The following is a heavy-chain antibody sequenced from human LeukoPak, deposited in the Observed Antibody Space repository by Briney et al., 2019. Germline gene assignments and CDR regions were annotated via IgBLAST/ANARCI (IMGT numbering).Heavy chain of an antibody. V-gene: IGHV4-61*01. CDR2: IYYSGST. J-gene: IGHJ4*02. CDR1: GGSVSSGSYY. CDR3: ARTAADLRIDY. D-gene: IGHD6-13*01. Sequence: PSETLSLTCTVSGGSVSSGSYYWSWIRQPPGKGLEWIGYIYYSGSTNYNPSLKSRVTISVDTSKNQFSLKLSSVTAADTAVYYCARTAADLRIDYWGQGTLVTVSS.